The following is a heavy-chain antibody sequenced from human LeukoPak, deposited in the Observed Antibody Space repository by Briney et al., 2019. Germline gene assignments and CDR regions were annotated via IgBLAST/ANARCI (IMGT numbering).Heavy chain of an antibody. Sequence: PSETLSLTCTVSGGSISTYYWSWIRQPPGKGLEWIGEINHSGSTNYNPSLKSRVTISVDTSKNQFSLKLSSVTAADTAVYYCARYKRNTYYDILTGYNKNNWFDPWGQGTLVTVSS. CDR3: ARYKRNTYYDILTGYNKNNWFDP. CDR2: INHSGST. CDR1: GGSISTYY. J-gene: IGHJ5*02. V-gene: IGHV4-34*01. D-gene: IGHD3-9*01.